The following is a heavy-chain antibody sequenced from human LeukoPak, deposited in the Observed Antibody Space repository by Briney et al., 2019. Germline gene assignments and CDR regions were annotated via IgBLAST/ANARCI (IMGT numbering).Heavy chain of an antibody. J-gene: IGHJ6*02. CDR2: ISSDGTDT. Sequence: PGGSLRLSCAASGFSLSGFWMHWVRQAPGKGLVWVSRISSDGTDTTYAASVKGRFTISRDNAKNTLYLQMNSLRAEDTAVYYCARDVNHAMDVWGQGTTVIVSS. CDR1: GFSLSGFW. V-gene: IGHV3-74*01. CDR3: ARDVNHAMDV.